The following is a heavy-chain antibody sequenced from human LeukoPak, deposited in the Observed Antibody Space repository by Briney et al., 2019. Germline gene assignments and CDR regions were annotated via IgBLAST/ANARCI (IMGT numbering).Heavy chain of an antibody. CDR1: GGSISSGGYS. CDR2: IHSTGST. J-gene: IGHJ4*02. CDR3: ARDGYSGSSLFDY. Sequence: SETLSLTCAVSGGSISSGGYSWSWIRQPPGKGLEWIGYIHSTGSTNYNPSLKSRVTISVDTSRNQFSLKLSSVTAADTAVYYCARDGYSGSSLFDYWGQGALVTVSS. V-gene: IGHV4-61*08. D-gene: IGHD1-26*01.